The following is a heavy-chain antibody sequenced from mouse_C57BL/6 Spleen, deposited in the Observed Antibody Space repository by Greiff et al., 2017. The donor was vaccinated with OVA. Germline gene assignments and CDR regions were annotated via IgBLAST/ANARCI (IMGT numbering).Heavy chain of an antibody. D-gene: IGHD2-4*01. Sequence: EVQLQQSGPELVKPGASVKISCKASGYTFTDYYMNWVKQSHGKSLEWIGDINPNNGGTSYNQKFKGKATLTVVKSSSTAYMELRSLTSGDSAVYYCARGGLRHGSYYAMDYWGQGTSVTVAS. CDR3: ARGGLRHGSYYAMDY. CDR2: INPNNGGT. CDR1: GYTFTDYY. J-gene: IGHJ4*01. V-gene: IGHV1-26*01.